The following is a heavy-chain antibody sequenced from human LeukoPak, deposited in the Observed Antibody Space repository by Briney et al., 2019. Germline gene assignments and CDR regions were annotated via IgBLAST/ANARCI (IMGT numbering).Heavy chain of an antibody. CDR3: ARRDSCSGWSFDH. J-gene: IGHJ4*02. CDR2: VHISEGT. CDR1: GGSMNNHH. Sequence: PSETLSLTCTASGGSMNNHHWSWIRQPAGKGLEWIGQVHISEGTNYSPPLKSRVTMSIHTPESQLSLTMRSVTAADTAVYYYARRDSCSGWSFDHWGQGILVTVSS. V-gene: IGHV4-4*07. D-gene: IGHD6-19*01.